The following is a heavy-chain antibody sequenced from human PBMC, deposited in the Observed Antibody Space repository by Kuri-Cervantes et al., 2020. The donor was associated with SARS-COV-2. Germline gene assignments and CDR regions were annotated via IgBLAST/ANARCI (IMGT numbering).Heavy chain of an antibody. CDR1: GLTFSYYG. J-gene: IGHJ2*01. CDR3: ARDRAMVVGSSWYFDL. V-gene: IGHV3-33*01. D-gene: IGHD5-18*01. Sequence: GESLKISCAASGLTFSYYGMHWVRQAPGKGLEWVALIWSDGSNKHYGDSVKGRFTISRDNSKNTLYLEMNSLRVEDAAVYYCARDRAMVVGSSWYFDLWGRGTLVTVSS. CDR2: IWSDGSNK.